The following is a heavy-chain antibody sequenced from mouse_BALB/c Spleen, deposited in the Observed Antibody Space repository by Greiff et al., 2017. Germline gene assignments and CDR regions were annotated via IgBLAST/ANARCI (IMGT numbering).Heavy chain of an antibody. CDR3: ARSKYGNLYYFDY. Sequence: QVQLKQSGAELVRPGTSVKVSCKASGYAFTNYLIEWVKQRPGQGLEWIGVINPGSGGTYYNEKFKGKATLTADKSSSTAYMQLSSLTSDDSAVYFCARSKYGNLYYFDYWGQGTTLTVSS. CDR2: INPGSGGT. J-gene: IGHJ2*01. V-gene: IGHV1-54*03. D-gene: IGHD2-10*02. CDR1: GYAFTNYL.